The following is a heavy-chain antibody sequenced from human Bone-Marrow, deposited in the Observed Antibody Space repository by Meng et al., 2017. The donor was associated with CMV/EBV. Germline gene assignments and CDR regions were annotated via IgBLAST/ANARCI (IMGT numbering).Heavy chain of an antibody. CDR3: ATARPGGWYFSH. D-gene: IGHD6-19*01. CDR2: FDPEDGET. J-gene: IGHJ4*02. V-gene: IGHV1-24*01. Sequence: ASVKVSCKVSGYTLTELSWHWVRQAPGKGLEWMGGFDPEDGETIYAQKFQGRVTMTEDTSTDTAYMELSSLRSEDTAVYYCATARPGGWYFSHWGQGTLVTVSS. CDR1: GYTLTELS.